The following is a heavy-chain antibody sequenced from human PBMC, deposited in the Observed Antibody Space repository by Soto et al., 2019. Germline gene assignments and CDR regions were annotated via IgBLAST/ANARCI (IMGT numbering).Heavy chain of an antibody. Sequence: SETLSLTCAVYGGSFSGYYWSWIRQPPGKGLEWIGEINHSGSTNYNPSLKSRVTISVDTSKNQFSLKLSSVTAADTAVYYCARFFDSSSYYYLFDYWGQGTPVTVSS. J-gene: IGHJ4*02. V-gene: IGHV4-34*01. D-gene: IGHD3-22*01. CDR1: GGSFSGYY. CDR3: ARFFDSSSYYYLFDY. CDR2: INHSGST.